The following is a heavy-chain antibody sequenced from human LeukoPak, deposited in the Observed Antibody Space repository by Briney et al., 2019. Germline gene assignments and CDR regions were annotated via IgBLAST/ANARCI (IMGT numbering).Heavy chain of an antibody. Sequence: GESLKISCEASGYNFNIYWIGWVRQMPGKGLEWMGIISPGGSDTRYSPSFEGQVTISADRSINTAYLQWSSLKASDTAMYYCARHTIAAASPRGFDPWGQGTLVTVSS. D-gene: IGHD6-13*01. J-gene: IGHJ5*02. CDR2: ISPGGSDT. CDR3: ARHTIAAASPRGFDP. CDR1: GYNFNIYW. V-gene: IGHV5-51*01.